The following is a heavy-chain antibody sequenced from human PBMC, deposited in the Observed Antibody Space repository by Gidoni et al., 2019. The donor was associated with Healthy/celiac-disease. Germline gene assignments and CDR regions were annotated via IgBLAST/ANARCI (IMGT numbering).Heavy chain of an antibody. CDR1: GGSFSGYY. CDR2: INHSGST. J-gene: IGHJ6*02. CDR3: ARVPRYGSGSSDYYYGMDV. Sequence: QVQLQQWGAGLLKPSETLSLTCAVYGGSFSGYYWSWIRQPPGKGLEWIGEINHSGSTNYNPSLKSRVTISVDTSKNQFSLKLSSVTAADTAVYYCARVPRYGSGSSDYYYGMDVWGQGTTVTVSS. D-gene: IGHD3-10*01. V-gene: IGHV4-34*01.